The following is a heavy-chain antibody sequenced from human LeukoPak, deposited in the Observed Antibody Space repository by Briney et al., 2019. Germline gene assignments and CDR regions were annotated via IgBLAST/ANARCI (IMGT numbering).Heavy chain of an antibody. J-gene: IGHJ4*02. V-gene: IGHV3-23*01. Sequence: GRSLRLSCEASGFTFSNYAMSWVRQAPGKGLEWVSSITGSGGSTYYADSVKGRFTISRDNSKNTLYLQMSSLRAEDTAVYYCAKDKGDFWSGHHYWGQGTLVTVSS. CDR1: GFTFSNYA. CDR2: ITGSGGST. CDR3: AKDKGDFWSGHHY. D-gene: IGHD3-3*01.